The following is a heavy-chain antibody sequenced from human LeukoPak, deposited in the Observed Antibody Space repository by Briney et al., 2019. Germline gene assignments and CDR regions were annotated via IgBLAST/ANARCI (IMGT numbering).Heavy chain of an antibody. CDR1: GYTFIGYY. V-gene: IGHV1-2*02. J-gene: IGHJ5*02. Sequence: ASVKVSCTASGYTFIGYYMHWVRQAPGQGLEWMGWINPNSGGTNYAQKFQGRVTMTRDTSISTAYMELSSLRSDDTAVYYCARDIRGDCSSTSCLNWFDPWGQGTLVTVSS. CDR3: ARDIRGDCSSTSCLNWFDP. D-gene: IGHD2-2*01. CDR2: INPNSGGT.